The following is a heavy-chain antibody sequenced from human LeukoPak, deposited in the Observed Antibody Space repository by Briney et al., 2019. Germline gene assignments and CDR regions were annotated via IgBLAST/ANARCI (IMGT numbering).Heavy chain of an antibody. CDR2: IFPSGTT. Sequence: PSQTLSLTCTVPGGSLISGTYYWSWIRQPAGRGLEWIGRIFPSGTTNYNPSLKSRVTISIDTSKNQFSLKLTSVTAADTAVYYCARGQDVAAENYFDYWGQGTLVTVSS. J-gene: IGHJ4*02. V-gene: IGHV4-61*02. D-gene: IGHD6-25*01. CDR3: ARGQDVAAENYFDY. CDR1: GGSLISGTYY.